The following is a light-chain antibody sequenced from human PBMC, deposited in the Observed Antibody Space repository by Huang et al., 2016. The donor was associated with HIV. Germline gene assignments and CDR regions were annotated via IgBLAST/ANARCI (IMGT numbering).Light chain of an antibody. V-gene: IGKV1-39*01. CDR1: QSISSF. Sequence: EIQMTQSPSSLSASVGDRVTITCRASQSISSFLNWYQQKPGKAPKLLIYAASSLEIAVPSMFSGSGSGTDFTLTISRLQPEDFAAYYCQQSYISAYTFGQGTKLDIK. J-gene: IGKJ2*01. CDR3: QQSYISAYT. CDR2: AAS.